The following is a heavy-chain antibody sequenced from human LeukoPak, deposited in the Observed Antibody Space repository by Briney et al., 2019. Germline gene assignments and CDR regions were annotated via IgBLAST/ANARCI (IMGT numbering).Heavy chain of an antibody. Sequence: GGSLRLSCAASGFTFTSHGMNWVRQAPGKGLEWVSGISSSGEITYYADSVKGRFTISRDNSKNTLFLQINSLGAEDTAVYYCVLDLDWFHDAYWGQGTLVTVS. J-gene: IGHJ4*02. CDR3: VLDLDWFHDAY. D-gene: IGHD3-9*01. V-gene: IGHV3-23*01. CDR2: ISSSGEIT. CDR1: GFTFTSHG.